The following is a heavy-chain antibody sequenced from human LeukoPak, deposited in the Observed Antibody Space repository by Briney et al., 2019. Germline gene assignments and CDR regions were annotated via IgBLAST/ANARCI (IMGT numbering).Heavy chain of an antibody. CDR2: LSGSGGGT. Sequence: GGSLRLSCAVSGITLSNYGMSWVRQAPGKGLEWVAGLSGSGGGTNYADSVRGRFTISRDNPKNTLYLQMNSLRAEDTAVYFCAKRGVVIRVFLVGFHKEAYYFDSWGQGALVTVSS. CDR3: AKRGVVIRVFLVGFHKEAYYFDS. J-gene: IGHJ4*02. CDR1: GITLSNYG. D-gene: IGHD3-10*01. V-gene: IGHV3-23*01.